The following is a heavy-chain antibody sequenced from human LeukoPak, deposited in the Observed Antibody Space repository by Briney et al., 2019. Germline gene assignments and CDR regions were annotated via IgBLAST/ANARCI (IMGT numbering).Heavy chain of an antibody. V-gene: IGHV1-69*05. CDR2: IIPIFGTA. J-gene: IGHJ6*03. Sequence: ASVKVSCKASGGTFSSYAISWVRQAPGQRLEWMGGIIPIFGTANYAQKFQGRVTITTDESTSTAYMELSSLRSEDTAVYYCASGYYYYMDVWGKGTTVTVSS. CDR1: GGTFSSYA. CDR3: ASGYYYYMDV.